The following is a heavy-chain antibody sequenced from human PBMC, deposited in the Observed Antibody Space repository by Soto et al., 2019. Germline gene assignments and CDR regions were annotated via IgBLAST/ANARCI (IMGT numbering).Heavy chain of an antibody. V-gene: IGHV5-51*01. CDR2: IYPGDSDT. CDR1: GYSFTSYW. Sequence: GESLKISCKGSGYSFTSYWIGWVRQMPGKGLEWMGIIYPGDSDTRYSPSFQGRVTISADKSISTAYLQWSSLKASDTAMYYCSMSRTKRGGYNCIDPRGQGPLVSVSS. CDR3: SMSRTKRGGYNCIDP. D-gene: IGHD2-8*01. J-gene: IGHJ5*02.